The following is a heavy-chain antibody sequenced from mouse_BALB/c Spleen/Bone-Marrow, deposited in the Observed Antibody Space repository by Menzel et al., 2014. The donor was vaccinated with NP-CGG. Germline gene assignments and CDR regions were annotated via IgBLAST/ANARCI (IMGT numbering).Heavy chain of an antibody. CDR2: IYPGSGST. Sequence: VKLVESGPELVKPGASVKMSCKASGYTFTDYVISWVKQRTGQGLEWIGEIYPGSGSTYYNEKFKGKATLTADKSSNTAYMQLSSLTSEDSAVYFCDYYGSSYFDYWGQGTTLTDSS. J-gene: IGHJ2*01. V-gene: IGHV1-77*01. CDR3: DYYGSSYFDY. D-gene: IGHD1-1*01. CDR1: GYTFTDYV.